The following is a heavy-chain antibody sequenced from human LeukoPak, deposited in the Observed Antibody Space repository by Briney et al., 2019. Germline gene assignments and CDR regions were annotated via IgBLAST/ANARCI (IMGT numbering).Heavy chain of an antibody. CDR1: GLTFSSYA. Sequence: GGSLRLSCAASGLTFSSYAMSWVRQAPGKGLEWVSTISGSGGSIWYADSVKGRFTISRDNSNNTLYLQMNSLRAEDTAVYYCAKPRGGPTPPETYWGKEPLFPVPS. CDR3: AKPRGGPTPPETY. CDR2: ISGSGGSI. D-gene: IGHD2-15*01. J-gene: IGHJ4*02. V-gene: IGHV3-23*01.